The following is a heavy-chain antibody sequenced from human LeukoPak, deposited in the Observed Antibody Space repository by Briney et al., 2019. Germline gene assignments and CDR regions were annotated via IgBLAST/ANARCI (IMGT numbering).Heavy chain of an antibody. CDR3: ARDLSLFPFDY. D-gene: IGHD3-16*02. Sequence: GGSLRLSCAASGFTFSSYSMNWVRHAPGEGLEWVSSISSSSSYIYYADSVKGRFTISRDNAKNSLYLKMNSRGAEDTAVYYCARDLSLFPFDYWGQGTLVTVSS. J-gene: IGHJ4*02. CDR1: GFTFSSYS. CDR2: ISSSSSYI. V-gene: IGHV3-21*01.